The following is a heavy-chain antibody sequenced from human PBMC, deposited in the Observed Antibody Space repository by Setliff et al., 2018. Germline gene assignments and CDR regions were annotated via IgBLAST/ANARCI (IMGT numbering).Heavy chain of an antibody. J-gene: IGHJ4*02. V-gene: IGHV1-69*13. CDR3: ARDRKSSPEHYYFDY. CDR2: FIPVLRKP. Sequence: GASVKVSCKASGGTLGGDVFSWVRQAPGQGLEWVGRFIPVLRKPNYAQAFQGRVTITVDGSTGTSYMELNSLRSDDTAVYYCARDRKSSPEHYYFDYWGQGTLVTVSS. CDR1: GGTLGGDV.